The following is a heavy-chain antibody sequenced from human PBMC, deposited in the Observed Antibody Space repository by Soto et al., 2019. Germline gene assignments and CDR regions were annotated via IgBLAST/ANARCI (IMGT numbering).Heavy chain of an antibody. V-gene: IGHV3-23*01. CDR1: GFTFSSYA. CDR2: ISGSGGST. Sequence: EVQLLESGGGLVQPGGSLRLSCAASGFTFSSYAMSWVRQAPGKGLEWVSAISGSGGSTYYADSVKGRFTISRDNSKNTLYLQMNSLRAEDTAVYYCAKDRGYYDSRAAEFDYWGQGTLVTVSS. J-gene: IGHJ4*02. CDR3: AKDRGYYDSRAAEFDY. D-gene: IGHD3-22*01.